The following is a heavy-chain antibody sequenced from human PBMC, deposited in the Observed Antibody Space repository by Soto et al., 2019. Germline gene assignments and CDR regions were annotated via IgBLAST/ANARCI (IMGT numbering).Heavy chain of an antibody. CDR2: ISSSSSTI. CDR3: AIMGGFLEWFALNYYYYMDV. D-gene: IGHD3-3*01. J-gene: IGHJ6*03. CDR1: GFTFSSYS. V-gene: IGHV3-48*01. Sequence: GGSLRLSCAASGFTFSSYSMNWVRQAPGKGLEWVSYISSSSSTIYYADSVKGRFTISRDNAKNSLYLQMNSLRAEDTAVYYCAIMGGFLEWFALNYYYYMDVWGKGTTVTVSS.